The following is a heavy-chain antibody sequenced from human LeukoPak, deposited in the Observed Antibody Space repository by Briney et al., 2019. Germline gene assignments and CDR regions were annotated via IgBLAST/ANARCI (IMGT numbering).Heavy chain of an antibody. CDR3: AREDRSWYYDFWSGPRDFDY. CDR2: ISSGSSYI. J-gene: IGHJ4*02. CDR1: GFTFSSYS. D-gene: IGHD3-3*01. Sequence: GGSLRLSCAASGFTFSSYSMNWVRQAPGKGLEWVSSISSGSSYIYYADSVKGRFTISRDNAKNSLYLQMNSLRAEDTAVYYCAREDRSWYYDFWSGPRDFDYWGQGTLVTVSS. V-gene: IGHV3-21*01.